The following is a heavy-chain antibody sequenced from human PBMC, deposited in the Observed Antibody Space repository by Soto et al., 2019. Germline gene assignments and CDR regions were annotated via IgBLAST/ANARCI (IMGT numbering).Heavy chain of an antibody. CDR2: ISYDGSNK. V-gene: IGHV3-30-3*01. Sequence: QVQLVESGGGGVQPGRSLRLSCAASGFTFSSYAMHWVRQAPGKGLEWVAVISYDGSNKYYADSVKGRFTISRDNSKNTLYLQMNSLRAEDTAVYYCARGGSYTALDYWGQGTLVTVSS. D-gene: IGHD1-26*01. CDR1: GFTFSSYA. CDR3: ARGGSYTALDY. J-gene: IGHJ4*02.